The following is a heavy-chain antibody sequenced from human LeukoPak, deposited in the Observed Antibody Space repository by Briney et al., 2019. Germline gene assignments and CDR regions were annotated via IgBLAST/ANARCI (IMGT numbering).Heavy chain of an antibody. V-gene: IGHV1-58*01. CDR2: IVVGSGNT. CDR3: AIDSGFGYFDF. Sequence: VASVKVSCKATGFTFTSSAVQWVRQARGQRLEWIGWIVVGSGNTNYAQKFQGRVTMTSDTSTSTVYMDLISLRSEDTAVYYCAIDSGFGYFDFWGQGTLVTVSS. CDR1: GFTFTSSA. J-gene: IGHJ4*02. D-gene: IGHD1-1*01.